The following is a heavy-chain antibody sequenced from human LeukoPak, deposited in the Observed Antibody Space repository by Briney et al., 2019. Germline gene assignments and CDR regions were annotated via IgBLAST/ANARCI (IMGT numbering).Heavy chain of an antibody. V-gene: IGHV4-39*07. CDR2: IHYSGST. CDR3: ARDRIAGWLVDVFDI. CDR1: SGSISSSNYY. Sequence: SETLSLTCIVSSGSISSSNYYWGWIRQPPGKGLEWIGNIHYSGSTYYNPSLKSRVTISVDTSKNQFSLKLSSVTAADTAVYYCARDRIAGWLVDVFDIRGQGTMVTVSS. J-gene: IGHJ3*02. D-gene: IGHD6-19*01.